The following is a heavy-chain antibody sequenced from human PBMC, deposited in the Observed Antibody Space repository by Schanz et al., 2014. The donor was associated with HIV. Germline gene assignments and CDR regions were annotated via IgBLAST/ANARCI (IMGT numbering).Heavy chain of an antibody. Sequence: EVVLVESGGGVVQPGGSLRLSCAGSGFTFSTYSMNWVRRAPGKGLEWVSAISSGNRYIYYADSVKGRFTISRDNANNFVYLEMNGLRVEDTALYYCAKGIMGATEYYYGMDVWGQGTMVTVSS. CDR2: ISSGNRYI. CDR1: GFTFSTYS. V-gene: IGHV3-21*04. D-gene: IGHD1-26*01. CDR3: AKGIMGATEYYYGMDV. J-gene: IGHJ6*02.